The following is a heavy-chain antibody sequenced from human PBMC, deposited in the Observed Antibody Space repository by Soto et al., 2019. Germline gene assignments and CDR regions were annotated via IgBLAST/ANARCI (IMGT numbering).Heavy chain of an antibody. D-gene: IGHD3-22*01. CDR2: ISSSSSTI. J-gene: IGHJ4*02. CDR1: GFTFSSYS. V-gene: IGHV3-48*02. Sequence: GGSLRLSCAASGFTFSSYSMSWVRQAPGKGLEWVLYISSSSSTIYFADSVKGRFTISRDNAKNSLYLQMNSLRDEDTAVFYCARAPVTYYYDSSGYYFDYWGQGTLVTVSS. CDR3: ARAPVTYYYDSSGYYFDY.